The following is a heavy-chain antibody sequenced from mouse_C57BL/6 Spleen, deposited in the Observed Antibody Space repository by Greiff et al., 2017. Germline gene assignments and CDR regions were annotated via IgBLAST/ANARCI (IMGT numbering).Heavy chain of an antibody. J-gene: IGHJ2*01. CDR2: ISYDGSN. Sequence: DVKLVESGPGLVKPSQSLSLTCSVTGYSITSGYYWNWIRQFPGNKLEWMGYISYDGSNNYNPSLKNRISITRDTSKNQFFLKLNSVTTEDTATYYCARDGTRDYFDYWGQGTTLTVSS. D-gene: IGHD3-3*01. V-gene: IGHV3-6*01. CDR1: GYSITSGYY. CDR3: ARDGTRDYFDY.